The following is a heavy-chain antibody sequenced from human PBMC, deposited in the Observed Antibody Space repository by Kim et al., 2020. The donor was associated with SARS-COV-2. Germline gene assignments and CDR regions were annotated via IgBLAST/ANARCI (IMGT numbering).Heavy chain of an antibody. CDR3: AREAPLLRGGSYSGWFDP. V-gene: IGHV4-59*13. CDR2: IYYSGST. Sequence: SETLSLTCTVSGGSISSYYWSWIRQPPGKGLEWIGYIYYSGSTNYNPSLKSRVTISVDTSKNQFSLKLSSVTAADTAVYYCAREAPLLRGGSYSGWFDPWGQGTLVTVSS. D-gene: IGHD1-26*01. J-gene: IGHJ5*02. CDR1: GGSISSYY.